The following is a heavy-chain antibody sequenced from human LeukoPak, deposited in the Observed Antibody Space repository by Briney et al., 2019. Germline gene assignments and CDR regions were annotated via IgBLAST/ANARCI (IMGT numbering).Heavy chain of an antibody. V-gene: IGHV4-39*01. CDR1: GGSISSSSYY. J-gene: IGHJ4*02. CDR3: ASGGEYYYDSSGYWAFDY. D-gene: IGHD3-22*01. CDR2: IYYSGST. Sequence: SETLSLTCTVSGGSISSSSYYWGWIRQPPGKGLEWIGSIYYSGSTYYNPSLKSRVTISVDTSKNQFSLKLSSVTAADTAVYYCASGGEYYYDSSGYWAFDYWGQGTLVTVSS.